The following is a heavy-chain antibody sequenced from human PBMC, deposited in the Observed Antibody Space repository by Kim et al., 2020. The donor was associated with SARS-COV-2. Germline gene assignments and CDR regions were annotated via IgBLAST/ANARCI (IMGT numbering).Heavy chain of an antibody. V-gene: IGHV3-23*01. J-gene: IGHJ5*02. CDR3: AKDRIAAAVRWFDP. Sequence: ADSVKGRFTISRDNSKNTLYLQMNSLRAEDTAVYYCAKDRIAAAVRWFDPWGQGTLVTVSS. D-gene: IGHD6-13*01.